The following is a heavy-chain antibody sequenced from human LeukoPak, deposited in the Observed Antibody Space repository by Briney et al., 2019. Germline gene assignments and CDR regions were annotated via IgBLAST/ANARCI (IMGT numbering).Heavy chain of an antibody. CDR2: ISAYNGNT. CDR1: GYTFSSYG. V-gene: IGHV1-18*01. Sequence: GASVKVSGNASGYTFSSYGISWVRQAPGQGLEWMGWISAYNGNTNYAQKLQGRVTMTTDTSTSTAYMELGSLRSDDTAVYYCARTAVAGYDAFDIWGQGTMVTVSS. D-gene: IGHD6-19*01. CDR3: ARTAVAGYDAFDI. J-gene: IGHJ3*02.